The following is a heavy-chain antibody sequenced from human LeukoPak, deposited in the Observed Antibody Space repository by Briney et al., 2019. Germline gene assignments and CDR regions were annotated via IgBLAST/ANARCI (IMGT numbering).Heavy chain of an antibody. CDR2: ISSSSTYT. V-gene: IGHV3-11*05. D-gene: IGHD2-21*02. Sequence: GRSLRLSCAASGFTFSDYYMSWIRQAPGKGLEWLSYISSSSTYTKYADSVKGRFTISRDNAKNSLYLQMNSLRAEDTAVYYCVRGEEIVVVTAIGYWGQGTLVTVSS. CDR3: VRGEEIVVVTAIGY. CDR1: GFTFSDYY. J-gene: IGHJ4*02.